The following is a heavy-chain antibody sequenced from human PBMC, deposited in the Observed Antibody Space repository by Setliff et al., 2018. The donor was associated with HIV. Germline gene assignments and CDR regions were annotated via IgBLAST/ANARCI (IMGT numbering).Heavy chain of an antibody. CDR3: ARGWIYYDSRSYSRYWGYLDY. J-gene: IGHJ4*02. V-gene: IGHV1-18*01. Sequence: ASVKVSCKASGYTFMNYGLSWVRQAPGQGLEWMGWISAYDDNTNYVQKFQGRVTMTTNTSMKTASLELRKLRSDDTAVYFCARGWIYYDSRSYSRYWGYLDYWGQGTMVTVSS. D-gene: IGHD3-22*01. CDR2: ISAYDDNT. CDR1: GYTFMNYG.